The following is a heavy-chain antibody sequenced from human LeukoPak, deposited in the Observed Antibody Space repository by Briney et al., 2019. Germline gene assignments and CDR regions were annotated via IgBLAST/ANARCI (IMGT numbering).Heavy chain of an antibody. CDR2: INHSGST. J-gene: IGHJ4*02. V-gene: IGHV4-34*01. D-gene: IGHD3-22*01. Sequence: PGGSLRLSCAASGFTFSSFAMSWIRQPPGKGLEWIGEINHSGSTNYNPSLKSRVTISVDTSKNQFSLKLSSVTAADTAVYYCARRSPKDSSGYYYSDYWGQGTLVTVSS. CDR1: GFTFSSFA. CDR3: ARRSPKDSSGYYYSDY.